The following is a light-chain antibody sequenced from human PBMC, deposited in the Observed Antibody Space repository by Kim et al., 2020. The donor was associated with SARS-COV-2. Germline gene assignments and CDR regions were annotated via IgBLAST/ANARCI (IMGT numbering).Light chain of an antibody. CDR1: QTIDNY. CDR2: LAS. V-gene: IGKV1-5*03. CDR3: QQYFRFPYT. Sequence: DIQMTQSPYSLSASVGDRVTITCRASQTIDNYLAWYQQKPGTPPKLLIYLASALESGVPSRFTGSGSGTEFTLSISSLQPDDFAIYYCQQYFRFPYTFGKGTKLEI. J-gene: IGKJ2*01.